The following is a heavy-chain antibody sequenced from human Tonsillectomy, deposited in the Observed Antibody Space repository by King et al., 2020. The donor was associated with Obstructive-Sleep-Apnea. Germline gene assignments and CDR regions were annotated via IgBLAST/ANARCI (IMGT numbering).Heavy chain of an antibody. Sequence: VQLVESGGGVVQPVRSLRLSCAASGFTFSSYGMHWVRQAPGKGLEVVAVILYDGSNKYFADSVKGRFTISRDNSKNTLYLQMNSLRAEDTAVYYCAKDRSSGWDYWGQGTLVTVSS. CDR1: GFTFSSYG. V-gene: IGHV3-30*18. CDR2: ILYDGSNK. D-gene: IGHD6-19*01. J-gene: IGHJ4*02. CDR3: AKDRSSGWDY.